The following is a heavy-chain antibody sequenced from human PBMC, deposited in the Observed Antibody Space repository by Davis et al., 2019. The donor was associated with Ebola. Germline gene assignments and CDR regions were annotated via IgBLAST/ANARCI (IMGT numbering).Heavy chain of an antibody. Sequence: GESLKISCTASGFTSGAYAMSWFRPAPGKGLEWVGFIRSKAYGGTTEYAASVKGRFTIPRDDSKSIAYLQMNSLKTEDTTVYYCMRGGNRWRNGNLEWELPPYWGQGTLVTVSS. V-gene: IGHV3-49*03. CDR2: IRSKAYGGTT. CDR1: GFTSGAYA. D-gene: IGHD1-26*01. CDR3: MRGGNRWRNGNLEWELPPY. J-gene: IGHJ4*02.